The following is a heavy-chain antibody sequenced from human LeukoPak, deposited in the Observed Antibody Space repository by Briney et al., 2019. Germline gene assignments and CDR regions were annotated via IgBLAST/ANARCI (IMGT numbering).Heavy chain of an antibody. CDR1: GFTFSTYW. V-gene: IGHV3-7*04. J-gene: IGHJ4*02. Sequence: GGSLRLSCAASGFTFSTYWMSWVRQSPGKGLGWVANINQDGSEKQYVDSVKGRFTISRDDAKKSLYLQMNSLRVDDTAVYYCARVGSGDLFFDYWGQGTLVTVSS. CDR2: INQDGSEK. CDR3: ARVGSGDLFFDY. D-gene: IGHD4-17*01.